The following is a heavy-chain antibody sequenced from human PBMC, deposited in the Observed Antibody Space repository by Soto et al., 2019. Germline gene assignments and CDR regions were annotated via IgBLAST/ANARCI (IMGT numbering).Heavy chain of an antibody. CDR1: GYTFTGYY. CDR2: INPNCGGT. Sequence: ASVKVSCKASGYTFTGYYMHWVRQAPGQGLEWMGWINPNCGGTNYAQKFQGRVTMTRDTSISTAYMELSRLRSDDTAVYYCARDRTIFGVVISWFDPWGQGTLVTVSS. V-gene: IGHV1-2*02. J-gene: IGHJ5*02. D-gene: IGHD3-3*01. CDR3: ARDRTIFGVVISWFDP.